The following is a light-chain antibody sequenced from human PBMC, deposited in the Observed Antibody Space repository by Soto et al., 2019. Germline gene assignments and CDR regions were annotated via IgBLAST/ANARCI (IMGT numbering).Light chain of an antibody. V-gene: IGKV3D-15*01. J-gene: IGKJ4*01. CDR3: QQYNTYFSLT. CDR2: DAS. CDR1: QSVSYY. Sequence: EIVLTQSPGTLSLSPGERATLSCRASQSVSYYLAWYQQKPGQAPRLLIYDASSRATGVPDRFSGSGSGTEFTLTISGLQPDDFASYYCQQYNTYFSLTFGGGTKVDIK.